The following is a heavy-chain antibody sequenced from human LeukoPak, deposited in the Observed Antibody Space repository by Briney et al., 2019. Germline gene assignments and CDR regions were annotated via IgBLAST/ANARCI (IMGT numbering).Heavy chain of an antibody. D-gene: IGHD3-10*01. J-gene: IGHJ4*02. Sequence: GGSLRLSCAASGFTVTSTYMSWVRQAPGKGLEWVSVIYTDGNTYYADPVKGRFTISRDNSKNTVHLQMNSLRVDDTAVYYCARYGSGSYREFDSWGQGTLVTVSS. CDR1: GFTVTSTY. V-gene: IGHV3-53*01. CDR2: IYTDGNT. CDR3: ARYGSGSYREFDS.